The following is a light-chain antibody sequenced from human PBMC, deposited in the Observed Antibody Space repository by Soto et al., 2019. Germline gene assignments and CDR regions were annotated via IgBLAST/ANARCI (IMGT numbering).Light chain of an antibody. CDR2: EAT. CDR3: QQDRSCPSMWT. Sequence: IVMAQSPATLSFSSEKRATLSCRASQSVGTYLAWYQQKSGQAPRLLIHEATNRATGIPARFSGSGSGTDFTLTISSLEPEVFVVYYCQQDRSCPSMWTF. CDR1: QSVGTY. V-gene: IGKV3-11*01. J-gene: IGKJ1*01.